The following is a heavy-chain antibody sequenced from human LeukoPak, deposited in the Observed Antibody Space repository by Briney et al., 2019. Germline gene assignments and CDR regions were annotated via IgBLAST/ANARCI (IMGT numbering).Heavy chain of an antibody. Sequence: SETLSLTCTVSGGSISSGGYYWSWIRQHPGKGLEWIGYIYYSGSTYYNPSLKSRVTISVDTSKNQFSLKLSSVTAADTAVYYCARVRSSSYYYSMDVWGQGTTVTVSS. V-gene: IGHV4-31*03. CDR1: GGSISSGGYY. CDR3: ARVRSSSYYYSMDV. J-gene: IGHJ6*02. D-gene: IGHD6-6*01. CDR2: IYYSGST.